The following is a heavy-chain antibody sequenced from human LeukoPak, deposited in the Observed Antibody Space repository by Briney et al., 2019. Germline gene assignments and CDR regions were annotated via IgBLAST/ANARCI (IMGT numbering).Heavy chain of an antibody. CDR1: GGSISSHY. D-gene: IGHD2-2*01. J-gene: IGHJ3*02. CDR2: IYNSGST. V-gene: IGHV4-59*11. CDR3: AREPTSSTDNDAFDI. Sequence: SETLSLTCTVSGGSISSHYWSWIRQPPGKGLEWIGYIYNSGSTNYNPTLKSRVTISVDTSKNQFSVRLNSMTAADTAVYYCAREPTSSTDNDAFDIWGQGTMVTVSS.